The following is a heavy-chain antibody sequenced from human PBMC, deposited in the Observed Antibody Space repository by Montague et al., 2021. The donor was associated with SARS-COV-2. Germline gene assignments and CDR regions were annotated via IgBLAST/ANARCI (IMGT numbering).Heavy chain of an antibody. CDR1: GYSFTNYW. Sequence: QSGAEVKKPGESLRISCMGSGYSFTNYWISWVRQMPGKGLEWMGRIDPSGSYTNYSPSFQGHVTISADKSISTAYLQWSSLKASDTAMYYCARHRAYYGSGSPPIIDYWGQGTLVTVSS. V-gene: IGHV5-10-1*01. D-gene: IGHD3-10*01. CDR2: IDPSGSYT. J-gene: IGHJ4*02. CDR3: ARHRAYYGSGSPPIIDY.